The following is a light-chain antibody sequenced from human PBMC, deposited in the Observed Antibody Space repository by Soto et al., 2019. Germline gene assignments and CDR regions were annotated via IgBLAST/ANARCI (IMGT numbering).Light chain of an antibody. CDR2: GVS. Sequence: IVLTQSPGTLSLSPGERATLSCRASQRVISDYLNWYQQKPGQAPRLLIYGVSNRATGIPDRFSGSGSGTDFTLTISRLEPEDFAVYYCQQYGRSPLFTFGPGTTVDIK. J-gene: IGKJ3*01. CDR3: QQYGRSPLFT. CDR1: QRVISDY. V-gene: IGKV3-20*01.